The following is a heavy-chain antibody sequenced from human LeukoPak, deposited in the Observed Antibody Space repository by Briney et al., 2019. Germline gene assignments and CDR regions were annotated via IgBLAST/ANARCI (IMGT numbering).Heavy chain of an antibody. Sequence: PGGSLRLSCAASGFTFDDYEMSWVRQAPGKGLEWVSGINWNGGSTGYADSVKGRFTISRDNAKNSLYLQMNSLRAEDTALYYCAREGGGGDYAGSQPLGLRYWGQGTLVTVSS. CDR1: GFTFDDYE. D-gene: IGHD4-17*01. J-gene: IGHJ1*01. CDR2: INWNGGST. V-gene: IGHV3-20*04. CDR3: AREGGGGDYAGSQPLGLRY.